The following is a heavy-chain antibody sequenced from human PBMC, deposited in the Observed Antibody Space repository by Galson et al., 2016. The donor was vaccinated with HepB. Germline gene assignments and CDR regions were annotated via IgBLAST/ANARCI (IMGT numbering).Heavy chain of an antibody. CDR3: ARGLIGLTMILY. V-gene: IGHV3-30-3*01. D-gene: IGHD3-22*01. CDR1: GFTFSTYA. J-gene: IGHJ4*02. Sequence: SQRLSCAASGFTFSTYAMHWVRQAPGKGLEWVAVISYDGSKKYDADSVKGRFTVSRDNSKNTVYLQMNSLRPEDTAVYYCARGLIGLTMILYWGQGTLVTVSS. CDR2: ISYDGSKK.